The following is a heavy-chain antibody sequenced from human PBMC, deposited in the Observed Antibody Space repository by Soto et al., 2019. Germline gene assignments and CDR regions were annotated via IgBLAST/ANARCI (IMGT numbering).Heavy chain of an antibody. CDR2: INAGNGNT. D-gene: IGHD2-21*01. CDR3: ARWIAFDD. Sequence: GASVKVSCKASGYTFSTHTIHWVRQAPGQRLEWMGWINAGNGNTKYSQKFQGRVTITRDTSASTAYMELSSLRSEDTAVYYCARWIAFDDWGQGTLVTVSS. J-gene: IGHJ4*02. CDR1: GYTFSTHT. V-gene: IGHV1-3*01.